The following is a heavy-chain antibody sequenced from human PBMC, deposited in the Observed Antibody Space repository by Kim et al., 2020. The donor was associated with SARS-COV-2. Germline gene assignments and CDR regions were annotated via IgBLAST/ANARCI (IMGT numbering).Heavy chain of an antibody. J-gene: IGHJ6*02. CDR2: INHSGST. Sequence: SETLSLTCAVYGGSFSGYYWSWIRQPPGKGLEWIGEINHSGSTNYNPSLKSRVTISVDTSKNQFSLKLSSVTAADTAVYYCARGRYYGSGSYHYYYYGMDVWGQGTTVTVSS. CDR1: GGSFSGYY. V-gene: IGHV4-34*01. D-gene: IGHD3-10*01. CDR3: ARGRYYGSGSYHYYYYGMDV.